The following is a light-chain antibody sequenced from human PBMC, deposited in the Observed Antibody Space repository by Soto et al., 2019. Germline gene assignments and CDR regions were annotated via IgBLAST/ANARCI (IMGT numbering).Light chain of an antibody. V-gene: IGKV4-1*01. CDR3: QQYYSSPLT. CDR1: QSVLYSSNNENY. J-gene: IGKJ4*01. CDR2: WAS. Sequence: DIVMTQSPDSLAVSLGERATINCKSSQSVLYSSNNENYLAWYQQKPGQPPKLLIYWASTRESGVPDRFSGSGSGTDFTLTNSSLQAEDVAVYYCQQYYSSPLTFGGGTMVEIK.